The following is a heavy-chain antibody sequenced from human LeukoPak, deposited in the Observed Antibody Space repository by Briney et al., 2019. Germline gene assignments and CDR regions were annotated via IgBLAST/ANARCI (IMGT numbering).Heavy chain of an antibody. CDR1: GGTFSSYA. CDR3: ATGKDRSGYYYSLDY. J-gene: IGHJ4*02. CDR2: IIPIFGP. Sequence: SVKVSCKASGGTFSSYAISWVRQAPGQGLEWIGGIIPIFGPNYAQKFQGRATISVDLATATAYMELSSLTSEDTSVYYCATGKDRSGYYYSLDYWGQGTLVAVSS. V-gene: IGHV1-69*13. D-gene: IGHD3-22*01.